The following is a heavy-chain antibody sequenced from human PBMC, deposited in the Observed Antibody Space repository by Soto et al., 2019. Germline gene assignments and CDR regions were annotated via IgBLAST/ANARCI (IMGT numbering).Heavy chain of an antibody. Sequence: EVQLLESGGGLVQPGGSLRLSCVASGFTFSYYTMSWVRQAPGKGLEWVSGISNGGDTIYYADSVRGRFTISRANFKNRMYRRMDSLRAVDTAVYNCADPVPAPTNYDYYDMDVWGQGTTVTVSS. CDR1: GFTFSYYT. J-gene: IGHJ6*02. CDR3: ADPVPAPTNYDYYDMDV. V-gene: IGHV3-23*01. D-gene: IGHD2-2*01. CDR2: ISNGGDTI.